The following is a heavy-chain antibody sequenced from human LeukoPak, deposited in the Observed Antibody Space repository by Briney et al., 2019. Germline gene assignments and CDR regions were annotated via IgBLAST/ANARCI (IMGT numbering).Heavy chain of an antibody. Sequence: WASVKVSCKASTYTFSGYYIHWVRQAPGQGLEWMGWISAYNGNTNYAQKLQGRVTMTTDTSTSTAYMELRSLRSDDTAVYYCARSGSGSYYNEGIDYWGQGTLVTVSS. CDR2: ISAYNGNT. CDR3: ARSGSGSYYNEGIDY. D-gene: IGHD3-10*01. CDR1: TYTFSGYY. J-gene: IGHJ4*02. V-gene: IGHV1-18*04.